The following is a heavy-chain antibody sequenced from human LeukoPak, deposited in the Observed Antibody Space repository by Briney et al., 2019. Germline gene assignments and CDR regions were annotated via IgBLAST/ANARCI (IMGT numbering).Heavy chain of an antibody. Sequence: GGSLRLSCAASGFTFSSYGIHWVRQAPGKGLEWVTVISYDESKKYYADSVKGRFTISRDNSKNTVYLQMNSLRAEDTAVYYCAKGGKWDVTPFDYWGQGTLVTVSS. D-gene: IGHD1-26*01. V-gene: IGHV3-30-3*01. CDR1: GFTFSSYG. CDR2: ISYDESKK. CDR3: AKGGKWDVTPFDY. J-gene: IGHJ4*02.